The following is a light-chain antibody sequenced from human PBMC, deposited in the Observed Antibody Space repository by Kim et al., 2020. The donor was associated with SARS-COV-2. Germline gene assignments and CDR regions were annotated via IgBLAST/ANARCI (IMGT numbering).Light chain of an antibody. V-gene: IGLV3-1*01. Sequence: SYELTQPPSVSVSPGQTASITCSGDKLGDKYACWYQQKPGHSPVVVIYQDSKRPSGIPERFSGSNSGNTATLTISGTQAMDEADYYCQAWDSSTVWVFGGGTQLTVL. J-gene: IGLJ3*02. CDR1: KLGDKY. CDR3: QAWDSSTVWV. CDR2: QDS.